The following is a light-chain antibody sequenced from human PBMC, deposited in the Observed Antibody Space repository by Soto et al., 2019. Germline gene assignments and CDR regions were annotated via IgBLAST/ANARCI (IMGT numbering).Light chain of an antibody. V-gene: IGLV2-8*01. Sequence: QSALTQPPSASGSPGQSVAISCTGTISDVGGYNSVSWYQQHPGKAPKLMIYEVSKRPSGVPDRFSGSKSGNTASLTVSGLQAEDEADYYCSSYAASSNYVFGTGTKVNVL. CDR3: SSYAASSNYV. CDR2: EVS. J-gene: IGLJ1*01. CDR1: ISDVGGYNS.